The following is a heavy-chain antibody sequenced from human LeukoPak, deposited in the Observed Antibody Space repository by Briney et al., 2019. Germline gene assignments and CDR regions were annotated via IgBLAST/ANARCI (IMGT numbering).Heavy chain of an antibody. CDR3: AKWGCSGGSCYPFDY. D-gene: IGHD2-15*01. CDR1: GFTFSDYY. Sequence: PGGSLRLSCAASGFTFSDYYMSWIRQAPGKGLEWVSYISSSGSTIYYADSVKGRFTISRDNAENSLYLQMNSLRAEDTAVYYCAKWGCSGGSCYPFDYWGQGALVTVSS. V-gene: IGHV3-11*01. CDR2: ISSSGSTI. J-gene: IGHJ4*02.